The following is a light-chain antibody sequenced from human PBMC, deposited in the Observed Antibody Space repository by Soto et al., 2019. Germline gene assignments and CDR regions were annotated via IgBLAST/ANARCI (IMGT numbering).Light chain of an antibody. J-gene: IGKJ1*01. V-gene: IGKV1-5*01. Sequence: DIQMTQSPSTLSASVGERVTISCRASQSVNNWLAWYQRKPGKAPKLLIHDASTLESGIPSRFSGSGSGTGFTLTISSLQPDDFATYYCQQYNSYWTFGQGTKVDIK. CDR2: DAS. CDR1: QSVNNW. CDR3: QQYNSYWT.